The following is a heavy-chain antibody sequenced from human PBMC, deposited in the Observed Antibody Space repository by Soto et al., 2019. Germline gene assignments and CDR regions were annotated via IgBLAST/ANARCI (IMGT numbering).Heavy chain of an antibody. D-gene: IGHD3-16*01. J-gene: IGHJ6*01. CDR2: INPSGGST. Sequence: PSVKVSCKASGYTFTSYYMHWVGQAPGQGLEWMGIINPSGGSTSYAQKFQGRVTMTRDTSTSTVYMELSSLRSEDTAVYYCARALRGTNYGMEFLGQGTTVNVSS. CDR3: ARALRGTNYGMEF. V-gene: IGHV1-46*01. CDR1: GYTFTSYY.